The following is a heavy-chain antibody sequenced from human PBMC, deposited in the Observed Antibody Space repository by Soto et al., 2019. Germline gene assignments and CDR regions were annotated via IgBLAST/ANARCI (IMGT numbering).Heavy chain of an antibody. CDR2: IYYSGST. CDR1: GGSISRSTYY. D-gene: IGHD2-2*02. CDR3: ARQVPAAIRLGWFDP. Sequence: SETLSLNCTVSGGSISRSTYYWGWIRQPPGKGLEWIGSIYYSGSTYYRPSLKSRVTISVDTSKNQFSLKLSSVTAADTAVYYCARQVPAAIRLGWFDPWGQGTLVTVSS. V-gene: IGHV4-39*01. J-gene: IGHJ5*02.